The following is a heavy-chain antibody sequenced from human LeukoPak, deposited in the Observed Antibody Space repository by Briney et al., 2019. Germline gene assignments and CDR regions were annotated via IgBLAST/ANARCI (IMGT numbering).Heavy chain of an antibody. CDR1: RLSFSDYY. Sequence: PGADTSLSCAASRLSFSDYYMDWIRQTPGNGLEWVSYISGSSTHTNYADCVKGQFTISRDNAKNSLYLQMNSLRAEDTAVYYCAKYSSSSNYDYGMDVWGQGTTVSVSS. D-gene: IGHD6-13*01. CDR3: AKYSSSSNYDYGMDV. J-gene: IGHJ6*01. CDR2: ISGSSTHT. V-gene: IGHV3-11*03.